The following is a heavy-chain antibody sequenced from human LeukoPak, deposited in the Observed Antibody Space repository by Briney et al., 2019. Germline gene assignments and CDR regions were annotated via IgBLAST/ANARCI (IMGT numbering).Heavy chain of an antibody. J-gene: IGHJ4*02. D-gene: IGHD3-10*01. V-gene: IGHV3-30-3*01. CDR2: ISYDGSNK. Sequence: GGSLRLSCAASGFTFSSYAMHWVRQAPGKGLEWVAVISYDGSNKYYADSVKGRFTISRDNSKNTLYLQMNSLRAEDTAVYFCARDTDFVLYDYWGQGALVTVSS. CDR3: ARDTDFVLYDY. CDR1: GFTFSSYA.